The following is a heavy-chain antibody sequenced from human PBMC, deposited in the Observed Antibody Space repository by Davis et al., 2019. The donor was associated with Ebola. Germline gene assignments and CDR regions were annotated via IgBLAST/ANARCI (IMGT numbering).Heavy chain of an antibody. Sequence: AASVKVSCKASGYIFSNYDINWVRQATGQGLEWMGWMNPNSGNTGYAQKFQGRVTMTRNTSISTAYMELSSLRSEDTAVYYCARFEGRSYYYGMDVWGQGTTVTVSS. V-gene: IGHV1-8*01. CDR3: ARFEGRSYYYGMDV. D-gene: IGHD3-16*01. CDR1: GYIFSNYD. J-gene: IGHJ6*02. CDR2: MNPNSGNT.